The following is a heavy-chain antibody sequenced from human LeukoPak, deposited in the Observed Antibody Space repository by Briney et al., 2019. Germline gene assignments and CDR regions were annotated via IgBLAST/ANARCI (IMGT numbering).Heavy chain of an antibody. D-gene: IGHD2/OR15-2a*01. V-gene: IGHV3-30*04. J-gene: IGHJ4*02. Sequence: QPGRSLRLSCAASGFTFSSYAMHWVRQAPGKGLEWVAVVSYDGSIKYYADSVKGRFTISRDNSKNTLYLQMNSLRAEDTAVYYCARAGNTRFDYWGQGTLVTVSS. CDR1: GFTFSSYA. CDR2: VSYDGSIK. CDR3: ARAGNTRFDY.